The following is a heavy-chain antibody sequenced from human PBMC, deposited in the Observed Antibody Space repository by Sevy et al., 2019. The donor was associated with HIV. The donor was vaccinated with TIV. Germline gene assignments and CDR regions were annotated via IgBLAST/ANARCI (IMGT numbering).Heavy chain of an antibody. CDR2: INPNSGGT. CDR1: GYTFTSYY. V-gene: IGHV1-2*02. J-gene: IGHJ4*02. D-gene: IGHD3-16*01. Sequence: ASVKVSCKASGYTFTSYYMHWVRQAPGQGLEWMGWINPNSGGTNYAQKFQGRVTMTRDTSISTAYMELSRLRSDDTAVYYCARVGGTRFGSSHFDYWGQGSLVTVSS. CDR3: ARVGGTRFGSSHFDY.